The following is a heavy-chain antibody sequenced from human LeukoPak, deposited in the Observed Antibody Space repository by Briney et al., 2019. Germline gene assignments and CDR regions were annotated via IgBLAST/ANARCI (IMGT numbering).Heavy chain of an antibody. CDR3: AREGLWVGLDSGKTRQAYWES. CDR1: RFTFSRYA. J-gene: IGHJ3*01. D-gene: IGHD2-21*01. Sequence: GGSLRLSCAATRFTFSRYAMSWVRQAPGKGLEWVANIKEDGSEKYYADSVKGRFTISRDNAKNSLNLQMNSLRAEDTAVYYCAREGLWVGLDSGKTRQAYWESWGQGTMVTVSS. CDR2: IKEDGSEK. V-gene: IGHV3-7*01.